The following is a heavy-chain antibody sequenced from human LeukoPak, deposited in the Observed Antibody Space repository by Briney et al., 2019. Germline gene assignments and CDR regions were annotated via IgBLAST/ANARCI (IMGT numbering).Heavy chain of an antibody. CDR1: GFTFTTYS. V-gene: IGHV3-21*01. J-gene: IGHJ4*02. CDR2: ISSGSSAI. CDR3: ARTDSNNYYQHDY. Sequence: GGSLRLSCEASGFTFTTYSMTWVRQAPGKGLEWVSIISSGSSAIFSADALKGRFTISRDDAKNLLYLDMNSLRAEDTAVYYCARTDSNNYYQHDYWGQGTLVTVSS. D-gene: IGHD3-22*01.